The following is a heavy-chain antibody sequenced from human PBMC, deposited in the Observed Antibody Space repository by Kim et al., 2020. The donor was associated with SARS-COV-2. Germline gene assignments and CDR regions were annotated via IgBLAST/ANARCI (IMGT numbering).Heavy chain of an antibody. J-gene: IGHJ6*02. Sequence: SETLSLTCAVYGGSFSGYYWSWIRQPPGKGLEWIGEINHSGSTNYNPSLKSRVTISVDTSKNQFSLKLSSVTAADTAVYYCARGFRANYYYYGMDVWGQGTTVTVSS. V-gene: IGHV4-34*01. CDR3: ARGFRANYYYYGMDV. CDR1: GGSFSGYY. CDR2: INHSGST.